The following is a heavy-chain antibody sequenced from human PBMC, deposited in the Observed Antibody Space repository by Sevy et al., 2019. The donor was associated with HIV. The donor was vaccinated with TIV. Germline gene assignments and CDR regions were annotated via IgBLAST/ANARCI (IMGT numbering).Heavy chain of an antibody. CDR1: GFTVSSNY. CDR3: ASREYSYAYLNSDY. V-gene: IGHV3-53*01. Sequence: GGSLRLSCAASGFTVSSNYMTWVRQAPGKGLEWVSVTHPSGSTYYADSVKGRFTVSRVNSKNTLYLQMNSLRAEDTAGHFCASREYSYAYLNSDYWGQGTLVTVSS. CDR2: THPSGST. D-gene: IGHD5-18*01. J-gene: IGHJ4*02.